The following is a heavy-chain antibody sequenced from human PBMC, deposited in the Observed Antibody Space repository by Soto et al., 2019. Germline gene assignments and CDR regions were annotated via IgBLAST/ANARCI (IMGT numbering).Heavy chain of an antibody. J-gene: IGHJ6*02. V-gene: IGHV3-21*01. CDR3: AREYTAWPLAYGLDV. CDR1: GFSFSSYL. CDR2: ISSRSDI. Sequence: GGSLRLSCAASGFSFSSYLMNWVRQAPGKGLEWVSSISSRSDIYYADSVKGRFTISRDNAKNSVSLQMNSLRAEDTAVYYCAREYTAWPLAYGLDVWGQGTTVTVSS. D-gene: IGHD2-2*02.